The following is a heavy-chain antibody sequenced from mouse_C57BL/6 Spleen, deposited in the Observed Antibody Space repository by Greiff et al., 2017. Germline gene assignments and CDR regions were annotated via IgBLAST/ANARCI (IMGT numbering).Heavy chain of an antibody. CDR3: ARHFNWGGFAY. J-gene: IGHJ3*01. D-gene: IGHD4-1*01. V-gene: IGHV5-6*01. CDR1: GFTFSSYG. CDR2: ISSGGSYT. Sequence: DVHLVESGGGLVKPGGSLKLSCAASGFTFSSYGMSWVRQTPDKRLAWVATISSGGSYTYYPDSVKGRFTISRDNAKNTLYLQMSSLKSEDTAMYYCARHFNWGGFAYWGQGTLVTVSA.